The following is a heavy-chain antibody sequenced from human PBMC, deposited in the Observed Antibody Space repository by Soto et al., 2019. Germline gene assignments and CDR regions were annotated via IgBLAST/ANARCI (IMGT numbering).Heavy chain of an antibody. V-gene: IGHV4-34*01. CDR2: INHGGGT. CDR1: GGFLTESY. CDR3: VRIRYQLPSSVLWLDP. J-gene: IGHJ5*02. Sequence: PSETLSLTCAVYGGFLTESYWTWVRHPPGKGVEWIGEINHGGGTNYNPSLKSRVTMSVDTSHNQFSLRLISVTAADTAMYFCVRIRYQLPSSVLWLDPWGQGTPVTVSS. D-gene: IGHD3-16*01.